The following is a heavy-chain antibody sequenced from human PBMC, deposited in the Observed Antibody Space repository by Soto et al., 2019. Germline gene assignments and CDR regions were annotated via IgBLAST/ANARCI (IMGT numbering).Heavy chain of an antibody. D-gene: IGHD7-27*01. CDR1: GGSISSGGYS. CDR2: IFNSGST. CDR3: TRGPSGDKVDY. V-gene: IGHV4-30-2*05. J-gene: IGHJ4*02. Sequence: PSETLSLTCAVSGGSISSGGYSWSWVRQPPGKGLEWIGYIFNSGSTYNNPSLKSRVTMSVDTSMNQFSLKLSSVTAADTAVYYCTRGPSGDKVDYWGQGALVTVSS.